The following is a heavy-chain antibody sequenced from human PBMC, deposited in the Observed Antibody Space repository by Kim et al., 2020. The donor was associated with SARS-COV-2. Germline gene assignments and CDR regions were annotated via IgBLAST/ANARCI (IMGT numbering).Heavy chain of an antibody. CDR3: AKDGGYSSSSLYFDY. V-gene: IGHV3-30*18. Sequence: GGSLRLSCAASGFTFSSYGMHWVRQAPGKGLEWVAVISYDGSNKYYADSVKGRFTISRDNSKNTLYLQMNSLRAEDTAVYYCAKDGGYSSSSLYFDYWGQGTLVTVSS. CDR1: GFTFSSYG. J-gene: IGHJ4*02. CDR2: ISYDGSNK. D-gene: IGHD6-6*01.